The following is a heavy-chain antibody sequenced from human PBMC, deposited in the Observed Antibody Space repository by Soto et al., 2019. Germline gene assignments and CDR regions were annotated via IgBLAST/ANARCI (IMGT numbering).Heavy chain of an antibody. CDR2: ISAYNGDT. J-gene: IGHJ4*02. CDR3: ASNEAATGATFDY. D-gene: IGHD1-26*01. Sequence: QVQLVQSGAEVKKPGASVKVSCKASGYTFISYGINWVRQAPGQGLEWMGWISAYNGDTNYAQEFQGRVTMTTDTSTTTSYMELRSLRSDDTAVYYCASNEAATGATFDYWGQGTLVTVSS. CDR1: GYTFISYG. V-gene: IGHV1-18*01.